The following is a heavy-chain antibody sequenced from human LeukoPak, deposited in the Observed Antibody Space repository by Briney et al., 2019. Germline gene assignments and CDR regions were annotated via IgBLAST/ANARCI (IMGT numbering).Heavy chain of an antibody. J-gene: IGHJ4*02. D-gene: IGHD3-10*01. CDR2: IIHSGSTT. V-gene: IGHV4-4*02. CDR1: SFSISSGYW. Sequence: SGTLSLTCYVSSFSISSGYWWSWLRQPPGKGLEWIGEIIHSGSTTNYNPSLKSRVTISVDKSKSQFSVMLTTVTAADTAVYYCARNAYYSADYWGQGTLVTVSS. CDR3: ARNAYYSADY.